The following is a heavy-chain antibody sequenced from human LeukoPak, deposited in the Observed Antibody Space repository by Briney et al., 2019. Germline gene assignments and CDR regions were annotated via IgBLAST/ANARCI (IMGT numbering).Heavy chain of an antibody. J-gene: IGHJ4*02. V-gene: IGHV3-21*06. CDR3: ARGHYDVLTSSYKWTPDY. CDR1: GFIFRDYH. CDR2: ITSGGGYT. D-gene: IGHD3-9*01. Sequence: GGSLRLSCAASGFIFRDYHMNWVRQAPGKGLEWVSSITSGGGYTYYADSVKGRFTTSRDNAKNSLSLRLDSLRAEDTAVYYCARGHYDVLTSSYKWTPDYWGQGTLVTVSS.